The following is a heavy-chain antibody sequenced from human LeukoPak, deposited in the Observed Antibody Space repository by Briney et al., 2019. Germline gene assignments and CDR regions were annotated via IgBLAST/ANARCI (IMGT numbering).Heavy chain of an antibody. CDR1: GFTFSSAA. J-gene: IGHJ4*02. D-gene: IGHD3-22*01. V-gene: IGHV3-23*01. CDR2: ITGSDDRT. CDR3: AKGAQLGSGYHPGY. Sequence: GGSLRLSCAASGFTFSSAAMTWVRQAPGKGLEWVSTITGSDDRTYYADSVKGRFTISRDYSYNPLHLQMDSLRVQDTAIYYCAKGAQLGSGYHPGYWGQGTLVTVSS.